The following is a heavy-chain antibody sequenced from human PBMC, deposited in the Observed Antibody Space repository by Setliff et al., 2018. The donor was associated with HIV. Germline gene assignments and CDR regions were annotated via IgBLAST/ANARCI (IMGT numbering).Heavy chain of an antibody. Sequence: SETLSLTCAVSGYSISSDYYWGWIRQPPGKGLEWIGSMSYSGSTYYSPSLKSRVTMSVDTSKNQFSLKLSSVTAADAAVYYCARQYFWSSHYYYYYMDVWGKGTTVTVSS. CDR2: MSYSGST. V-gene: IGHV4-38-2*01. J-gene: IGHJ6*03. CDR1: GYSISSDYY. CDR3: ARQYFWSSHYYYYYMDV. D-gene: IGHD3-3*01.